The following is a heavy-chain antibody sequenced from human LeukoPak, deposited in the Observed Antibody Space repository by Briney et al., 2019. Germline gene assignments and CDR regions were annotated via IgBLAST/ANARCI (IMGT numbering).Heavy chain of an antibody. V-gene: IGHV1-24*01. Sequence: ASVTVSCKVSGYTLTELSMHWVRQAPGKGLEWMGVFDPEDGETIYAQKFQGRVTMTEDTSTDTACMELSSLRSEDTAVYYCARAKGVRYFDWTIPHYYYYYMDVWGKGTTVTVSS. D-gene: IGHD3-9*01. CDR1: GYTLTELS. CDR2: FDPEDGET. J-gene: IGHJ6*03. CDR3: ARAKGVRYFDWTIPHYYYYYMDV.